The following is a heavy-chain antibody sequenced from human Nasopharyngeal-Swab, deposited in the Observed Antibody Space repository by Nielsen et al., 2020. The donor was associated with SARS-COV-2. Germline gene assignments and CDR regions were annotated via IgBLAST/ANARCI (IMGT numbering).Heavy chain of an antibody. Sequence: GESLKISCAASGFTFSSYAMSWVRQAPGKGLEWVSAISGSGGSTYYADSVKGRFTISRDNSKNTPYLQMNSLRAEDTAVYYCAKEPWKYAVHAFDIWGQGTMVTVSS. J-gene: IGHJ3*02. CDR2: ISGSGGST. V-gene: IGHV3-23*01. D-gene: IGHD2-2*01. CDR3: AKEPWKYAVHAFDI. CDR1: GFTFSSYA.